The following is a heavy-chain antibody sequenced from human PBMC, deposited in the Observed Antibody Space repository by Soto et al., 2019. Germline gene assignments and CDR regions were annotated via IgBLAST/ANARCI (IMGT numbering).Heavy chain of an antibody. J-gene: IGHJ6*02. CDR2: ISVYTGNT. D-gene: IGHD2-8*01. Sequence: ASVKVSCKSSGYTFTSYGVSWVRQAPGQGLEWLGWISVYTGNTKQAQKFQDRVTLTTEASTSTAYLELRSLRSDDTAVYYCARDRCTPDKRYKHHFDVCGQGTTLTVSS. CDR3: ARDRCTPDKRYKHHFDV. CDR1: GYTFTSYG. V-gene: IGHV1-18*04.